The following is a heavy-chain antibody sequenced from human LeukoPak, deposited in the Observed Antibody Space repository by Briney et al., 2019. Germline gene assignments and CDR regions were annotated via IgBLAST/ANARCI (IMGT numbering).Heavy chain of an antibody. CDR2: IYYSGST. Sequence: SETLSPTCTLSGGSISSYSWSWIRQPPGKGLEWIGSIYYSGSTYYNPSLKSRVTISVDTSKNQFSLKLSSVTAADTAVYYCARHSGGSYLGWFDPWGQGTLVTVSS. V-gene: IGHV4-59*05. J-gene: IGHJ5*02. D-gene: IGHD1-26*01. CDR1: GGSISSYS. CDR3: ARHSGGSYLGWFDP.